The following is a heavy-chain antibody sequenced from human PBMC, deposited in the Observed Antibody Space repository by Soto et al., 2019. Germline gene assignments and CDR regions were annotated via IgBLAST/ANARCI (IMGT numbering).Heavy chain of an antibody. CDR1: GFTFSSYW. CDR3: ARDLGSNYGGPGAIDY. J-gene: IGHJ4*02. CDR2: IKQDGSEK. D-gene: IGHD4-17*01. V-gene: IGHV3-7*03. Sequence: GGSLRLSCAASGFTFSSYWMSWVRQAPGKGLEWVANIKQDGSEKYYVDSVKGRFTISRDNSKNTLYLQMNSLRAEDTAIYYCARDLGSNYGGPGAIDYWGQGTLVTVSS.